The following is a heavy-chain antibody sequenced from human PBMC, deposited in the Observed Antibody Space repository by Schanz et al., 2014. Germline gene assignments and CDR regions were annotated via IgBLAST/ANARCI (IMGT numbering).Heavy chain of an antibody. Sequence: EVQLVESGGGLVQPGGSLRLSCAASGFTLSNSDMHWVRQGTGKGLEWVSTIGYLGDTYYPDSVEGRFTISRDNSRNTLYLQMNSLRAEDTAVYYCARANYRRKINFDYWGRGTLVTVSS. V-gene: IGHV3-13*01. CDR2: IGYLGDT. D-gene: IGHD3-10*01. CDR1: GFTLSNSD. J-gene: IGHJ4*02. CDR3: ARANYRRKINFDY.